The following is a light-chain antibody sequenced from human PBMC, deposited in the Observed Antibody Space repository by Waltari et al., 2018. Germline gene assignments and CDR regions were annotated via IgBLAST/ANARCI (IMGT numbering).Light chain of an antibody. Sequence: QSVLTQPPSASGTPGPTVTTPCSGSSSNFGSTYVCWYQQAPGTAPKLLIDRNDHRPSGVPDRFSGSKSGTSASLAITGLRSEDESDYYCAAWDDKLNGPVFGGGTKMTVL. V-gene: IGLV1-47*01. CDR2: RND. CDR1: SSNFGSTY. J-gene: IGLJ2*01. CDR3: AAWDDKLNGPV.